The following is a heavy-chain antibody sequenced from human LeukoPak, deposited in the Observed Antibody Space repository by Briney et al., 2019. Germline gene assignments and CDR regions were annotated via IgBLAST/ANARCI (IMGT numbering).Heavy chain of an antibody. CDR1: KFTFSTFS. Sequence: GGSLRLSCAASKFTFSTFSMSWVRQAPGKGLEWVSSISGSGGYTYYADSVKGRFTISRDNSKNTLYLQMNSLRAEDTAVYYCAKDGPDAFYYYYMDVWGKGTTVTISS. CDR2: ISGSGGYT. J-gene: IGHJ6*03. CDR3: AKDGPDAFYYYYMDV. V-gene: IGHV3-23*01.